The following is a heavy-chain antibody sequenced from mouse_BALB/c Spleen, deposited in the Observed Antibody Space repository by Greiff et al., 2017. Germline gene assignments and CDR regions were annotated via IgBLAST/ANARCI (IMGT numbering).Heavy chain of an antibody. V-gene: IGHV6-6*02. J-gene: IGHJ3*01. Sequence: EVQLVESGGGLVQPGGSMKLSCVASGSTFSNYWMNWVRQPPEKGLEWVAEIRLKSNNYATHYAESVKGRCTISRDDSKSSVYLQMNNLRAEDTGIYYCTFPRFSTTGFAYWGQGTLVTVSA. CDR2: IRLKSNNYAT. D-gene: IGHD1-1*01. CDR3: TFPRFSTTGFAY. CDR1: GSTFSNYW.